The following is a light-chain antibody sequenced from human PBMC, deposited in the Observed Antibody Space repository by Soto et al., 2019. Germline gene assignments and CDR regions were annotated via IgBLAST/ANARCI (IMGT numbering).Light chain of an antibody. CDR3: QQYGSSPPDT. CDR2: GAS. Sequence: EIVLTQSPGTLSLSPGDRATLSCRASESVSSTYLAWYQQKPGQAPRLLIYGASSRASGIPDRFSGSGSGTDFTLTISRLEPEDFGVHYCQQYGSSPPDTFGGGTKVEIK. CDR1: ESVSSTY. V-gene: IGKV3-20*01. J-gene: IGKJ4*01.